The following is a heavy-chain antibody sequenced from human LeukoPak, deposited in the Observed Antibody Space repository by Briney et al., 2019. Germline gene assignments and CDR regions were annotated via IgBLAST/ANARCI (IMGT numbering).Heavy chain of an antibody. Sequence: SQTLSLTCAISGDSIFTNNVAWNWIRQSPSRGLEWLGRTYYRSKRSFDYAVSVKSRITINADTSKNQFSLQLSSVTPEDTAVYYCARGKYTSFDNWGRGTLVTVSS. V-gene: IGHV6-1*01. D-gene: IGHD6-6*01. CDR3: ARGKYTSFDN. CDR1: GDSIFTNNVA. J-gene: IGHJ4*02. CDR2: TYYRSKRSF.